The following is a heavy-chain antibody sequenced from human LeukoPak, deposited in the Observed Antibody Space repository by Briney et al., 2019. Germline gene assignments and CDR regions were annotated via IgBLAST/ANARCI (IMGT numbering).Heavy chain of an antibody. D-gene: IGHD5-12*01. CDR2: VYYSGST. J-gene: IGHJ6*02. V-gene: IGHV4-38-2*02. CDR1: GFTFSDYY. Sequence: PGGSLRLSCAASGFTFSDYYMSWIRQPPGKGLEWIGSVYYSGSTYYNPSLKSRVTISVDTSKNQFSLKLSSVTAADTAVYYCARDGASSGYRTYGMDVWGQGTTVTVSS. CDR3: ARDGASSGYRTYGMDV.